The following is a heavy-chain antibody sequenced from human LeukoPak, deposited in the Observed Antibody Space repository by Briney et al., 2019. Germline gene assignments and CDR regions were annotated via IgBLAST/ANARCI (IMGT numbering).Heavy chain of an antibody. CDR1: GGTFSSYA. D-gene: IGHD3-16*02. V-gene: IGHV1-69*05. CDR2: IIPIFGTA. J-gene: IGHJ4*02. CDR3: AREGVWGSYRFDY. Sequence: SVKVSCKASGGTFSSYAISWVRQAPGQGLEWMGGIIPIFGTANYAQKFQGRVTITTDESTSTAYMVLSSLRSEDTAVYYCAREGVWGSYRFDYWGQGTLVTVSS.